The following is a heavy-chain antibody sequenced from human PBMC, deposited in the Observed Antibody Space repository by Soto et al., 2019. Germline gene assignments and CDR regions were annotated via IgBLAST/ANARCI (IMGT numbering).Heavy chain of an antibody. D-gene: IGHD2-15*01. CDR2: IGTAGDT. CDR1: GFTFSSYD. V-gene: IGHV3-13*01. Sequence: GGSLRLSCAASGFTFSSYDMHWVCQATGKGLEWVSAIGTAGDTYYPGSVKGRFTISRENAKNSLYLQMNSLRAGDTAVYYCARVRVYGGNYFDYWGQGTLVTVSS. J-gene: IGHJ4*02. CDR3: ARVRVYGGNYFDY.